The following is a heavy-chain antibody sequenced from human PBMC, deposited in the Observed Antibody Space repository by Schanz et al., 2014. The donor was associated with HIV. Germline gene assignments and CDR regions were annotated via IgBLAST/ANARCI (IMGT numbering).Heavy chain of an antibody. CDR2: ISSSGSTV. D-gene: IGHD2-21*02. J-gene: IGHJ6*02. Sequence: QVQLVESGGGLVKPGGSLRLSCAASRFTFSDYHMNWIRQAPGKGLEWVSYISSSGSTVYSADSVKGRFTISRDNAKNSLYLQMNSLRAEDTAVYYCATLPTYYGMDVWGQGTTVTVSS. CDR3: ATLPTYYGMDV. V-gene: IGHV3-11*01. CDR1: RFTFSDYH.